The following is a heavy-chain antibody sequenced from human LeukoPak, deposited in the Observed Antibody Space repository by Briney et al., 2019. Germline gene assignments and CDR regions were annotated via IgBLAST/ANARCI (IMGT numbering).Heavy chain of an antibody. CDR2: ISGSGGAT. Sequence: GSQRLSCAASGFSFGSYAMSWVRQAPGKGLEWVSSISGSGGATYHADSVKGRFTISRDNSKNTLYLQMNSLRAEDTAVYYCAKDRFSSSSGVSFDVWGQGTLVTVSS. J-gene: IGHJ3*01. CDR1: GFSFGSYA. V-gene: IGHV3-23*01. CDR3: AKDRFSSSSGVSFDV. D-gene: IGHD6-6*01.